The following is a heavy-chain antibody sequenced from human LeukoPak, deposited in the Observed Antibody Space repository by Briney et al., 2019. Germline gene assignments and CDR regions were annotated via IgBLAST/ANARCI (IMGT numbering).Heavy chain of an antibody. CDR1: GGTFSSYA. D-gene: IGHD6-19*01. Sequence: ASVKVSCKASGGTFSSYAISWVRQAPGQGLEWMGRIIPIFGIANYAQKFQGRVTITADESTSTAYMELSSLRSEDTAVYYCAHPILSGWQWGTTLGYWGQGTLVTVSS. V-gene: IGHV1-69*15. CDR3: AHPILSGWQWGTTLGY. J-gene: IGHJ4*02. CDR2: IIPIFGIA.